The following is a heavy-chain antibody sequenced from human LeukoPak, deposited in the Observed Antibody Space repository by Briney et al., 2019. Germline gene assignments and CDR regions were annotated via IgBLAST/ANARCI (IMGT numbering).Heavy chain of an antibody. CDR2: IYYSGST. D-gene: IGHD2-2*01. V-gene: IGHV4-39*07. CDR3: VGEFLTAPAAITYYFGY. Sequence: SETLSLTCTVSGGSISSSSYYWGWIRQPPGKGLEWIGSIYYSGSTYYNPSLKSRVTISVDTSKNQFSLKLSSVTAADTAVYYCVGEFLTAPAAITYYFGYWGQGTLVTVSS. CDR1: GGSISSSSYY. J-gene: IGHJ4*02.